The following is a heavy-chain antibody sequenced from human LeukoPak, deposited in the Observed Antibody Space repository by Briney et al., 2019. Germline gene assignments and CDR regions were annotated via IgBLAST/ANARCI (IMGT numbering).Heavy chain of an antibody. CDR2: FDPEDGET. Sequence: ASVKVSCKVSGYTLTELSMHWVRQAPGKGLEWMEGFDPEDGETIYAQKFQGRATMTEDTSTDTAYMELSSLRSEDTAVYYCATVPCSGGSCYSEIGDYYYYYGMDVWGQGTTVTVSS. CDR1: GYTLTELS. J-gene: IGHJ6*02. D-gene: IGHD2-15*01. CDR3: ATVPCSGGSCYSEIGDYYYYYGMDV. V-gene: IGHV1-24*01.